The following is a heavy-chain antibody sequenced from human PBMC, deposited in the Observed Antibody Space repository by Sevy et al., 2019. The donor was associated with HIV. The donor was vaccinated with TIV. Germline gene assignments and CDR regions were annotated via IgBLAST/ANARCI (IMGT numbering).Heavy chain of an antibody. CDR1: GGTFSSYA. D-gene: IGHD3-10*01. Sequence: ASVKVSCKASGGTFSSYAIRWVRQAPGQGLEWMGGIIPIFGAANYAQNFQGRVTITADESTSTVYMELSSLRSEDTAVYYCAKALYGSGSYYNLGYWGQGTLVTVSS. J-gene: IGHJ4*02. V-gene: IGHV1-69*13. CDR3: AKALYGSGSYYNLGY. CDR2: IIPIFGAA.